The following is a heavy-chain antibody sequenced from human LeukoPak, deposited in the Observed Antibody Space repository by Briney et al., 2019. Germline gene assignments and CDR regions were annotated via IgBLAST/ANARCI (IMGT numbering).Heavy chain of an antibody. D-gene: IGHD5-24*01. Sequence: SQTLSLTCTVSGGSISSGSYYWSWIRQPAGKGLEWIGRIYTSGSTKYNPSLKSRVTISVDTSKNQFSPKLSSVTAADTAVYYCAREGLHVDYWGQGTLVTVSS. CDR2: IYTSGST. V-gene: IGHV4-61*02. CDR3: AREGLHVDY. J-gene: IGHJ4*02. CDR1: GGSISSGSYY.